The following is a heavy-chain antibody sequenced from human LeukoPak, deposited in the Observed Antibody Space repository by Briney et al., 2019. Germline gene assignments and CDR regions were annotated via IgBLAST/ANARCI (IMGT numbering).Heavy chain of an antibody. CDR1: GFTFSSYG. V-gene: IGHV3-30*02. Sequence: PGGSPRLSCAASGFTFSSYGMHWVRQAPGKGLEWVAFIRYDGSNKYYADSVKGRFTISRDNSKNTLYLQMNSLRAEDTAVYYCAKNLPHTTVVTPRGPFDYWGQGTLVTVSS. D-gene: IGHD4-23*01. CDR2: IRYDGSNK. J-gene: IGHJ4*02. CDR3: AKNLPHTTVVTPRGPFDY.